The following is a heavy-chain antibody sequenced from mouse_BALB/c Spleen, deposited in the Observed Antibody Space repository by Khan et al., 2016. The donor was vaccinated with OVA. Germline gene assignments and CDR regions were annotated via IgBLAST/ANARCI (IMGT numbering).Heavy chain of an antibody. Sequence: QVQLQQSGAELAKPGASVKMSCKASGYTFTTYWMHWVKQTPGQGLEWIGYIDPSTGYTEYNQNFKDKATLTTDKSSSTAYMQLSSLTSEDSAVYYCARRELYCIFAYWGQGTLVTVSA. CDR3: ARRELYCIFAY. D-gene: IGHD1-3*01. V-gene: IGHV1-7*01. CDR2: IDPSTGYT. J-gene: IGHJ3*01. CDR1: GYTFTTYW.